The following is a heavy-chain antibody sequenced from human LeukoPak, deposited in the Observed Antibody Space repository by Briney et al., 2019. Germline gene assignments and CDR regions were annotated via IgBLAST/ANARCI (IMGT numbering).Heavy chain of an antibody. V-gene: IGHV3-33*01. CDR2: IWYDGSNK. J-gene: IGHJ4*02. D-gene: IGHD3-10*01. Sequence: PGRPLSLLCAASGFTFSRYGMQWVRQAPGKALEWVADIWYDGSNKYYADSVKGRLTISRDNYKNTLYLQMNSLRAEDTAVYYCARDQAGSSYFDYWGQGTLVTVSS. CDR3: ARDQAGSSYFDY. CDR1: GFTFSRYG.